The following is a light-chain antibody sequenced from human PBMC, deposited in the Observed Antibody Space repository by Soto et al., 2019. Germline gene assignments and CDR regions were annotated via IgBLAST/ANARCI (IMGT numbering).Light chain of an antibody. CDR3: QQTDSGIT. Sequence: EIPMTQSPSSRSASIGDRVTISCLASQSVDTYLNWYQQKPGKAPNLLIFSVSRLRSGVPSRFSGSGSETDFTLTISSLQPEDFATYYCQQTDSGITFGGGTKVDIK. J-gene: IGKJ4*01. CDR2: SVS. CDR1: QSVDTY. V-gene: IGKV1-39*01.